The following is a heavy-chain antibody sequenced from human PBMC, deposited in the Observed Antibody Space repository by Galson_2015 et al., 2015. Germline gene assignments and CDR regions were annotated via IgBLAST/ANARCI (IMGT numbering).Heavy chain of an antibody. CDR2: IWYDGSNK. J-gene: IGHJ6*02. CDR1: GFTFSSYG. Sequence: SLRLSCAASGFTFSSYGMHWVRQAPGKGLEWVAVIWYDGSNKYYADSVKGRFTISRDNSKNTLYLQMNSLRAEDTAVYYCARDGGWFGYGMDVWGQGTTVTVSS. D-gene: IGHD3-10*01. CDR3: ARDGGWFGYGMDV. V-gene: IGHV3-33*01.